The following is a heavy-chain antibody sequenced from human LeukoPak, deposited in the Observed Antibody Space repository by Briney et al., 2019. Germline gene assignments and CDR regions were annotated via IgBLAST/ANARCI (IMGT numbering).Heavy chain of an antibody. CDR2: IYYTGST. J-gene: IGHJ6*03. V-gene: IGHV4-59*01. CDR1: GGSISSYY. Sequence: TSETLSLTCTVSGGSISSYYWSWIRQPPGKGLEWIGYIYYTGSTNYNPSLKSRVTISVDTSKNQFSLKLSSVTAADTAVYYCARLGTTYYYYMDVWGKGTTVTISS. CDR3: ARLGTTYYYYMDV. D-gene: IGHD1-1*01.